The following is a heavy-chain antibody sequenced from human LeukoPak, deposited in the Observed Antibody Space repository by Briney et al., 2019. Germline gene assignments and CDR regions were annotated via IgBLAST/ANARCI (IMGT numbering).Heavy chain of an antibody. V-gene: IGHV3-7*01. CDR1: GFTFSSYW. J-gene: IGHJ5*02. CDR3: ARSIVVVVAATRSGWFDP. Sequence: GGSLRLSCAASGFTFSSYWMSWVRQAPGKGREWVANIKQDGSEKYYVDSVKGRFTISRDNAKNSLYLQMNSLRAEDTAVYYCARSIVVVVAATRSGWFDPWGQGTLVTVSS. D-gene: IGHD2-15*01. CDR2: IKQDGSEK.